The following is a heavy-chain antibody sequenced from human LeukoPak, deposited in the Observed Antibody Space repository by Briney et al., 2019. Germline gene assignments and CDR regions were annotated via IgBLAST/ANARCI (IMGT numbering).Heavy chain of an antibody. CDR1: GYTFTSYD. CDR3: ASRDIVVVPAAMRVDFWSGSDY. Sequence: GASVKVSCKASGYTFTSYDINWVRQATGQGLEWMGWMNPNSGNTGYAQKFQGRVTMTRNTSISTAYMELSSLRSEDTAVYYCASRDIVVVPAAMRVDFWSGSDYWGQGTLVTVSS. CDR2: MNPNSGNT. V-gene: IGHV1-8*01. D-gene: IGHD2-2*01. J-gene: IGHJ4*02.